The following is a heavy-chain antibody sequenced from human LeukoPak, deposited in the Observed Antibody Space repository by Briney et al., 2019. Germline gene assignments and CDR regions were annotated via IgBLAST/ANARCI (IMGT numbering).Heavy chain of an antibody. CDR3: ARPRQSSSWYTFDY. CDR2: FNPNSGVT. D-gene: IGHD6-13*01. Sequence: ASVKVSCKASGYTFTGYYMHWVRQAPGQGLEWLGWFNPNSGVTNYAQKFQGRVTMTRDTSISTAYMELSSLRSDDTALYYCARPRQSSSWYTFDYWGQGTLVTVSS. J-gene: IGHJ4*02. V-gene: IGHV1-2*02. CDR1: GYTFTGYY.